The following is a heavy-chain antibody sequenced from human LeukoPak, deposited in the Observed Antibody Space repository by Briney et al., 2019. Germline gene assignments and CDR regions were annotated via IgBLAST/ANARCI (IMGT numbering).Heavy chain of an antibody. V-gene: IGHV4-39*01. CDR2: IYYSGST. CDR1: GFTFSSYA. J-gene: IGHJ4*02. CDR3: VRRTSGSYSDY. D-gene: IGHD1-26*01. Sequence: PGGSLRLSCAASGFTFSSYAMSWVRQAPGKGLEWIGSIYYSGSTYYNPSLKSRVTMSVDTSKNQFSLKLSSVTAADTAVYYCVRRTSGSYSDYWGQGTLVTVSS.